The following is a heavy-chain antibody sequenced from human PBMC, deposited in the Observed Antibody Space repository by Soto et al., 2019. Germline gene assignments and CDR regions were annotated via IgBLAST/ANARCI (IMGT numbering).Heavy chain of an antibody. V-gene: IGHV5-51*01. CDR1: GYSFTSYW. J-gene: IGHJ6*02. CDR2: IYPGDSDT. Sequence: GESLKISCKGSGYSFTSYWIGWVRQMPGKGLELMGIIYPGDSDTRYSPSFQGQVTISADKSISTAYLQWSSLKASDTAMYYCARSGYGKYYYYGIDVWGQGTSVTVS. CDR3: ARSGYGKYYYYGIDV. D-gene: IGHD5-18*01.